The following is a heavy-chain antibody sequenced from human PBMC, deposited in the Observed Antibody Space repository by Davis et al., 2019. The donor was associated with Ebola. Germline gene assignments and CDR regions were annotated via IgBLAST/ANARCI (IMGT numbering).Heavy chain of an antibody. CDR1: GYTFTSYG. D-gene: IGHD3-22*01. Sequence: AASVKVSCKASGYTFTSYGISWVRQAPGQGLEWMGWISAYNGNTNYAQKLQGRVTMTTDTSTSTAYMEVSSLRSEDTAVYYCARDRGYSRFDPWGQGTLVTVSS. J-gene: IGHJ5*02. V-gene: IGHV1-18*01. CDR3: ARDRGYSRFDP. CDR2: ISAYNGNT.